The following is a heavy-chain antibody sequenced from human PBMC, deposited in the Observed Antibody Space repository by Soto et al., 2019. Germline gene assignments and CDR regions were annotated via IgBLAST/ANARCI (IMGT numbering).Heavy chain of an antibody. D-gene: IGHD6-19*01. CDR3: AREETVAGTLDYYYGMDV. CDR1: GGSISSSNW. CDR2: IYHSGST. V-gene: IGHV4-4*02. J-gene: IGHJ6*02. Sequence: SETLSLTCAVSGGSISSSNWWSWVRQPPGKGLEWIGEIYHSGSTNYNPSLKSRVTISVDKSKNQFSLKLSSVTAADTAVYYCAREETVAGTLDYYYGMDVWGQGTTVTVS.